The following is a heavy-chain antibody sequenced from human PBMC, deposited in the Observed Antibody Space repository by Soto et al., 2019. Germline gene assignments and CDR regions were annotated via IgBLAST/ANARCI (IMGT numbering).Heavy chain of an antibody. V-gene: IGHV4-59*08. CDR2: IYYSGST. CDR3: ARLITIFEPGTYYYYMDV. D-gene: IGHD3-3*01. CDR1: GGSISSYY. Sequence: SETLSLTCTVSGGSISSYYWSWIRQPPGKGLEWIGYIYYSGSTNYNPSLKSRVTISVDTSKNQFSLKLSSVTAADTAVYYCARLITIFEPGTYYYYMDVWGKGTTVTVSS. J-gene: IGHJ6*03.